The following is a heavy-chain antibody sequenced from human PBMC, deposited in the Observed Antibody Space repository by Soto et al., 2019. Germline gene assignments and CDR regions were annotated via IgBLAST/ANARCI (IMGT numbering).Heavy chain of an antibody. V-gene: IGHV4-39*01. Sequence: QLQLQASGPGLVKPSETLSLTCAVSGASISRTGFHWGWIRQPPGQGLELIGSIYDAATTFYNSSLKSRVTIAADTSNNLFSLKLSSVTAADTAVYYCARRGSGHTFDYWGQRTLVTVSS. J-gene: IGHJ4*02. CDR1: GASISRTGFH. D-gene: IGHD3-10*01. CDR2: IYDAATT. CDR3: ARRGSGHTFDY.